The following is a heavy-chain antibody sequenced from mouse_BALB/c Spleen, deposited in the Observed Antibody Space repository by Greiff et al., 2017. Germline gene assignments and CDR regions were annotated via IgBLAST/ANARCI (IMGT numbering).Heavy chain of an antibody. J-gene: IGHJ2*01. CDR2: IYPSDSYT. CDR3: TRGAYYRYDYFDY. D-gene: IGHD2-14*01. Sequence: VQLQQPGAELVRPGASVKLSCKASGYTFTSYWINWVKQRPGQGLEWIGNIYPSDSYTNYNQKFKDKATLTVDKSSSTAYMQLSSPTSEDSAVYYCTRGAYYRYDYFDYWGQGTTLTVSS. CDR1: GYTFTSYW. V-gene: IGHV1-69*02.